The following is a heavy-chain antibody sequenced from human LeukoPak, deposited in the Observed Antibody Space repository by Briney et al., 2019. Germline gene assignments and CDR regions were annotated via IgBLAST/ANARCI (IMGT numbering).Heavy chain of an antibody. D-gene: IGHD3-22*01. Sequence: SETLSLTCTVSGGSISSYYWSWIRQPAGKGLEWIGRIYTSGSTNYNPSLKSRVTMSVDTSKNQFSLKLSSVTAADTAVYYCARDRREYYDSSGYYRVNDYWGQGTLVTVSS. CDR3: ARDRREYYDSSGYYRVNDY. V-gene: IGHV4-4*07. J-gene: IGHJ4*02. CDR2: IYTSGST. CDR1: GGSISSYY.